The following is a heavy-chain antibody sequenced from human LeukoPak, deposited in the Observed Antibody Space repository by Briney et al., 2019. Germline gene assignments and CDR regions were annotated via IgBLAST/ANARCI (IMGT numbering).Heavy chain of an antibody. CDR2: ISASGGTT. V-gene: IGHV3-23*01. J-gene: IGHJ6*04. D-gene: IGHD3-10*02. Sequence: GTLRLSCAASGFAFSTYGMSWVRQAPGKGLEWVSIISASGGTTYYADSVRGRFTISRDNSKNTLYLQMNSLRAEDTAVYYCAELGITMIGGVWGKGTTVTISS. CDR3: AELGITMIGGV. CDR1: GFAFSTYG.